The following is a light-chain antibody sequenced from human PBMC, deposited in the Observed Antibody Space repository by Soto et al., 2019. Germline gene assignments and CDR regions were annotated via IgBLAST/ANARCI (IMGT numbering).Light chain of an antibody. J-gene: IGKJ4*01. CDR3: QQADSFPLT. CDR2: GAS. Sequence: DIQLTKTPSTLSASVGDEVTITCRASQDISTLLAWYQQKPGKAPKLLIYGASTLESGVPSRFSGRGSGTDFTLTISSLQPEDFATYFCQQADSFPLTFGGGTKVDIK. V-gene: IGKV1-12*01. CDR1: QDISTL.